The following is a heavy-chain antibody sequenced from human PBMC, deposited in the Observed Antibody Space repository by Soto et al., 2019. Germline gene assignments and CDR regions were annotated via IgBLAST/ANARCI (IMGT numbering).Heavy chain of an antibody. CDR2: IRSKAYGGTT. J-gene: IGHJ6*02. Sequence: GGSLRLSCTASGLTFGDYAMSWFRQAPGKGLEWVGFIRSKAYGGTTEYAASVKGRFTISRDDSKSIAYLQMNSLKTEDTAVYYCTRDRDVLLWFGKAYYYGMDVWGQGTTVTVSS. V-gene: IGHV3-49*03. CDR1: GLTFGDYA. CDR3: TRDRDVLLWFGKAYYYGMDV. D-gene: IGHD3-10*01.